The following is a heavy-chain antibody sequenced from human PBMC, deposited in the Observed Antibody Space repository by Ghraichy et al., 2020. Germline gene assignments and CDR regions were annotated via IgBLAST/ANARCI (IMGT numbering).Heavy chain of an antibody. CDR3: ARLATEAGWYFDL. CDR2: IKQDGSEK. Sequence: GESLNISCAASGFTFSSYWMNWVRQTPGKGLEWVANIKQDGSEKYYVDSVKGRFTISRDNARNSLCLQMNSLRTEDTAGYYCARLATEAGWYFDLWGRGTLVTVSS. D-gene: IGHD1-1*01. V-gene: IGHV3-7*03. CDR1: GFTFSSYW. J-gene: IGHJ2*01.